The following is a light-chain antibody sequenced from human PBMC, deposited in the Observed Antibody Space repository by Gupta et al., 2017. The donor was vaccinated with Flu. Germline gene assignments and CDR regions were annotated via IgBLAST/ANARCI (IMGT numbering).Light chain of an antibody. CDR2: EVT. CDR3: SSHTVSDTFV. CDR1: SSDIGAYKY. V-gene: IGLV2-8*01. Sequence: SALTPPPSASGSPCQSLTIPSTGTSSDIGAYKYVSWHQQHAGKAPKLIIYEVTKRPSGVPDRFSGSKSGNTASLTVSGLQAEDEGDYYCSSHTVSDTFVFGTGTAVTVL. J-gene: IGLJ1*01.